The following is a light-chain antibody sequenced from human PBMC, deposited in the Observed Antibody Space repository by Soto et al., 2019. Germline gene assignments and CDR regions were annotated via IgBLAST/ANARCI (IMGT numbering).Light chain of an antibody. CDR2: DTP. Sequence: EIVLTKSPVTRSVSPGERASLSGRASQSVSSTLARHQQKPAQDPSLLIYDTPHSATGIPARFSGSGSGTEFTLTISGLQSEDFALYYRQQYQNLWTFGQGTKVDIK. J-gene: IGKJ1*01. V-gene: IGKV3D-15*01. CDR3: QQYQNLWT. CDR1: QSVSST.